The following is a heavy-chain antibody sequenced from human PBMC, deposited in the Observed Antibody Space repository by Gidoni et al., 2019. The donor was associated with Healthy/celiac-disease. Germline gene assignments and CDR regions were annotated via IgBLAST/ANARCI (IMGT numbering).Heavy chain of an antibody. CDR2: IYYSGST. V-gene: IGHV4-59*01. CDR3: ARDAFIIAAAGGPFDP. Sequence: QVQLQESGPGLVKPSETLSLTCTVSGGSISSYYWSWIRHPPGKGLEWIGYIYYSGSTNYNPSLKSRVTISVDTSKNQFSLKLSSVTAADTAVYYCARDAFIIAAAGGPFDPWGQGTLVTVSS. D-gene: IGHD6-13*01. CDR1: GGSISSYY. J-gene: IGHJ5*02.